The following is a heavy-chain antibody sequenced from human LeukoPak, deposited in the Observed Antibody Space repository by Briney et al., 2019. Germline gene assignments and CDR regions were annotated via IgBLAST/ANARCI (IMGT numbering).Heavy chain of an antibody. D-gene: IGHD3-22*01. CDR3: ARDHHRRLYDSQARDTFDL. CDR2: INPNSGGT. CDR1: GYTFTGYY. V-gene: IGHV1-2*02. Sequence: ASVKVSCKASGYTFTGYYMHWVRQAPGQGLEWMGWINPNSGGTNYAQKFQGRVTMTRDTSISTAYMELSRLRSDDTAVYYCARDHHRRLYDSQARDTFDLWGQGTMVTVSS. J-gene: IGHJ3*01.